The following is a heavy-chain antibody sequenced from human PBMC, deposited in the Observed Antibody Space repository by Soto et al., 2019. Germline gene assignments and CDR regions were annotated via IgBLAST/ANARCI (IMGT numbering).Heavy chain of an antibody. J-gene: IGHJ4*02. Sequence: EVQLVESGGGLIQPGGSLRLSCETSGFTVSSSYISWVRQAPGMGLEWVSVILTGGDTHYADSVKGRFTVSRDNSQNTVYLHMNNLRGEDTATYYCARGYRRLGESYYFDYWGQGTLVTVSS. CDR2: ILTGGDT. CDR3: ARGYRRLGESYYFDY. V-gene: IGHV3-53*01. D-gene: IGHD3-16*01. CDR1: GFTVSSSY.